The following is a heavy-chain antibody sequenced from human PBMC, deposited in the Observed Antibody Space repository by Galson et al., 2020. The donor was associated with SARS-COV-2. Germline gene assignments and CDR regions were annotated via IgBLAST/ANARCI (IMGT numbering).Heavy chain of an antibody. J-gene: IGHJ6*02. CDR3: AIHAPSTGYYYYGMDV. V-gene: IGHV1-69*10. Sequence: SVKVSCKASGGTFSSYAISWVRQAPGQGLEWMGGIIPILGIANYAQKFQGRVTITADKSTSTAYMELSSLRSEDTAVYYCAIHAPSTGYYYYGMDVWGQGTTVTVSS. CDR2: IIPILGIA. CDR1: GGTFSSYA. D-gene: IGHD2-2*01.